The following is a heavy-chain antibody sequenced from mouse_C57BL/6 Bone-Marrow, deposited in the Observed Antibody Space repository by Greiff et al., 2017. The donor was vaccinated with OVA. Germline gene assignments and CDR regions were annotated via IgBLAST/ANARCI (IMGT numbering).Heavy chain of an antibody. CDR2: IHPNSGST. V-gene: IGHV1-64*01. CDR1: GYTFTSYW. Sequence: QVQLQQPGAELVKPGASVKLSCKASGYTFTSYWMHWVKQRPGQGLEWIGMIHPNSGSTNYNEKFKSKATLTVDKSSSTAYMQLSSLTSEDSAVYYCARHGNFPAWFAYWGQGTLVTVSA. CDR3: ARHGNFPAWFAY. D-gene: IGHD2-1*01. J-gene: IGHJ3*01.